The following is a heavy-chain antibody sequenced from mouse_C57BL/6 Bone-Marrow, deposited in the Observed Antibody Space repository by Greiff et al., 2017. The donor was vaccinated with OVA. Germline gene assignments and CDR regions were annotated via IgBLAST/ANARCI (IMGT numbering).Heavy chain of an antibody. CDR1: GYTFTSYG. CDR3: AREGVPSWFAY. J-gene: IGHJ3*01. CDR2: IYPRSGNT. Sequence: QVQLQQSGAELARPGASVKLSCKASGYTFTSYGISWVKQRTGQGLEWIGEIYPRSGNTYYNEKFKGKATLTADKSSSTAYMELRSLTSEDSAVYFFAREGVPSWFAYWGQGTLVTVSA. D-gene: IGHD2-14*01. V-gene: IGHV1-81*01.